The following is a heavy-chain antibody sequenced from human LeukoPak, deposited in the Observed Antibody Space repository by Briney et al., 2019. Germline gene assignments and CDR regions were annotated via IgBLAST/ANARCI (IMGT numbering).Heavy chain of an antibody. V-gene: IGHV4-39*01. CDR3: ARAQRGKYESSGYGVFDY. D-gene: IGHD3-22*01. J-gene: IGHJ4*02. Sequence: SETLSLTCTVSGGSISSSSYYWGWIRQPPGKGLEWIGSIYYSGSTYYNPSLKSRVTISVDTSKNQFSLKLSSVTAADTAVYYCARAQRGKYESSGYGVFDYWGQGTLVTVSS. CDR2: IYYSGST. CDR1: GGSISSSSYY.